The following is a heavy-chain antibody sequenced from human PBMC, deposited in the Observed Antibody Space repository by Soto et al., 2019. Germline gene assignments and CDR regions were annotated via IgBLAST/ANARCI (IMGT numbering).Heavy chain of an antibody. J-gene: IGHJ4*02. CDR2: IKEDGSEK. CDR1: GFTFSSTW. D-gene: IGHD2-15*01. Sequence: GGSLRLSCAASGFTFSSTWMTWVRQAPGKGLEWVANIKEDGSEKYYVDSVKGRFMISRDNAENSLYLQMNNLRAEDTAVYYCAKPLGYCSGGSCFPFRHWGQGTLVTVSS. CDR3: AKPLGYCSGGSCFPFRH. V-gene: IGHV3-7*01.